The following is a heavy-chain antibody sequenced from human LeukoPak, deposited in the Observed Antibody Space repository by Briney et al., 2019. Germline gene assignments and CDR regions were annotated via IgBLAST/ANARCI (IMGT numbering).Heavy chain of an antibody. V-gene: IGHV4/OR15-8*02. CDR3: SRRNSLYDAFDI. CDR1: GGSIIASDW. J-gene: IGHJ3*02. Sequence: PSETLSLTCVVSGGSIIASDWRTWVRQIPGKGPEWIGEVFHTGSRNYSPSLKGRVTVSIDKNKSQFYLQLSSVTAADTGVYFCSRRNSLYDAFDIWGQGTLIVVSS. CDR2: VFHTGSR. D-gene: IGHD2-21*01.